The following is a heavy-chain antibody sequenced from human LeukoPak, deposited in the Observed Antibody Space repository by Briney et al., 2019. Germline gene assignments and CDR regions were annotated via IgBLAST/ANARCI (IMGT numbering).Heavy chain of an antibody. J-gene: IGHJ4*02. CDR3: AKDYCSGGACYFFDH. V-gene: IGHV3-23*01. Sequence: GGSLRLSRAASGFPFSSYAMSWVRQAPGKGLEWVSTVSSGGGSTYYADSVKGRFTISRDDSKNTLYLQLNSLRAEDTAAYYCAKDYCSGGACYFFDHWGQGTLVTVSS. CDR2: VSSGGGST. D-gene: IGHD2-15*01. CDR1: GFPFSSYA.